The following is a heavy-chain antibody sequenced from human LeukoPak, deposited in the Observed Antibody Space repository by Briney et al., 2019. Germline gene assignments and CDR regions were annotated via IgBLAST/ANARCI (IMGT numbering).Heavy chain of an antibody. CDR2: ISYDGSNK. CDR1: GFTFSTYG. J-gene: IGHJ4*02. V-gene: IGHV3-30*03. D-gene: IGHD1-26*01. Sequence: GGSLRLSCAASGFTFSTYGMHWVRQAPGKGLEWVAVISYDGSNKYYADSVKGRFTISRDNSKNTLSLQMNTLRAEDTAVYYSPRRTRGSWVDYWGQGTLVTVSS. CDR3: PRRTRGSWVDY.